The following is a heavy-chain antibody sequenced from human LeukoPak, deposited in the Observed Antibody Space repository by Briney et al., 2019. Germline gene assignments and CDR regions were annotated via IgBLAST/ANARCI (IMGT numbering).Heavy chain of an antibody. D-gene: IGHD6-19*01. J-gene: IGHJ4*02. V-gene: IGHV3-33*06. Sequence: GGSLRLSCAASGFTFSSYGMHWVRQAPGKGLEWVAVIWYDGSNKYYADSVKGRFTISRDNSKDTLYLQMNSLRAEDTAIYYCAKFRADSSGWPFDYWGQGTLVTVSS. CDR1: GFTFSSYG. CDR3: AKFRADSSGWPFDY. CDR2: IWYDGSNK.